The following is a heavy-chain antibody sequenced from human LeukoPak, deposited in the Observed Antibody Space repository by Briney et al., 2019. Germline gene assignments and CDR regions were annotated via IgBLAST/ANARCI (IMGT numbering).Heavy chain of an antibody. J-gene: IGHJ4*02. D-gene: IGHD1-26*01. CDR1: GFTFSSYA. V-gene: IGHV3-64*04. CDR3: ARGSGSYGLWDY. Sequence: GGSLRLSCSASGFTFSSYAMHWVRQAPGKGLEYVSAISSNGGSTYYADSVKGRFTISRDNAKNTLYLQMDSLRPEDTAVYYCARGSGSYGLWDYWGQGTLVTVSS. CDR2: ISSNGGST.